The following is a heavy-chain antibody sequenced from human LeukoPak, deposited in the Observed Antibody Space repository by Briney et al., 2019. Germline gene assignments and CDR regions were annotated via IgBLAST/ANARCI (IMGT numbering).Heavy chain of an antibody. CDR1: GFTFSSYA. CDR3: AKVGPYSSGWAEYFQH. D-gene: IGHD6-19*01. J-gene: IGHJ1*01. Sequence: GGSLRLSCAASGFTFSSYAMSWVRQAPGKGLEWVSAISGSGGSTYYADSVKGRFTISRDNSKNTLYLQMNSLRAEDTAVYYCAKVGPYSSGWAEYFQHWGQGTLVTVS. CDR2: ISGSGGST. V-gene: IGHV3-23*01.